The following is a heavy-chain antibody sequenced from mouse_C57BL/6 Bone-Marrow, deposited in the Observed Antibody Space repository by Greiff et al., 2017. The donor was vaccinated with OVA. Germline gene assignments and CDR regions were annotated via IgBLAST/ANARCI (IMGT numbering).Heavy chain of an antibody. CDR3: AIYYYGSSPFAY. J-gene: IGHJ3*01. CDR2: IDPANGNT. Sequence: VQLKQSVAELVRPGASVKLSCTASGFNIKNTYMHWVKQRPEQGLEWIGRIDPANGNTKYAPKFQGKATITADTSSNTAYLQRSSLTSEDTAIYYCAIYYYGSSPFAYWGQGTLVTVSA. V-gene: IGHV14-3*01. CDR1: GFNIKNTY. D-gene: IGHD1-1*01.